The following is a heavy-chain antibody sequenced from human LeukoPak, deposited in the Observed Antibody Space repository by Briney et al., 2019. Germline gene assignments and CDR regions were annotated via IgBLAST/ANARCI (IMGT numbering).Heavy chain of an antibody. D-gene: IGHD5-12*01. CDR3: ARFSGYYFDY. J-gene: IGHJ4*02. CDR1: DGSINGYY. CDR2: MYSGGTT. Sequence: SETLSLTCTVSDGSINGYYWSWIRQPPGKGLDWIGYMYSGGTTNYSPSLKSRVTISEDTSKNQFSLKLSSVTAADTAVYYCARFSGYYFDYWGQGTLVTVSS. V-gene: IGHV4-59*12.